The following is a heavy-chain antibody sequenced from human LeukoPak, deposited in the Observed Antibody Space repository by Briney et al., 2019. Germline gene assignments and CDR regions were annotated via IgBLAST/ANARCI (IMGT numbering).Heavy chain of an antibody. CDR3: AKDSSYSSGWYSNVDY. Sequence: GGTLRLSCAASGFTFSSYAMSWVRQPPGKGLEWVSAISGSGGSTYYADSVKGRFTISRDNSKNTLYLQMNSLRAEDTAVYYCAKDSSYSSGWYSNVDYWGQGTLVTVSS. D-gene: IGHD6-19*01. V-gene: IGHV3-23*01. J-gene: IGHJ4*02. CDR1: GFTFSSYA. CDR2: ISGSGGST.